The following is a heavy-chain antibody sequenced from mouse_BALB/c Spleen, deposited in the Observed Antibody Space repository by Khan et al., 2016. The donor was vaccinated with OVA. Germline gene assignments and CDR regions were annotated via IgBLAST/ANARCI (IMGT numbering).Heavy chain of an antibody. CDR1: GYSFTSYW. Sequence: QVQLQQPGAELVRPGASVKLSCKASGYSFTSYWMNWVKQRPGQGLERIGMIHPFDCETTLNQKFKDKATLTVDKSPSTASLQLSSPPSEVPAVSYCARGNTASYWYFGVWGAGTAVTVSS. D-gene: IGHD1-2*01. CDR2: IHPFDCET. J-gene: IGHJ1*01. V-gene: IGHV1S82*01. CDR3: ARGNTASYWYFGV.